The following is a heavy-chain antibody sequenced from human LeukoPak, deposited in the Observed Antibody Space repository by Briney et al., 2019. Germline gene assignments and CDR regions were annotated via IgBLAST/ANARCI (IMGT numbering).Heavy chain of an antibody. D-gene: IGHD6-19*01. CDR1: GYSISNGYY. V-gene: IGHV4-38-2*02. J-gene: IGHJ5*02. CDR3: ASRRYSSGWYSNWFDP. Sequence: SETLSLTCTVSGYSISNGYYWGWIRQPPGKGLEWIGSIYHSGSTYYNPSLKSRVTISVDTSKNQFSLKLSSVTAADTAVYYCASRRYSSGWYSNWFDPWGQGTLVTVSS. CDR2: IYHSGST.